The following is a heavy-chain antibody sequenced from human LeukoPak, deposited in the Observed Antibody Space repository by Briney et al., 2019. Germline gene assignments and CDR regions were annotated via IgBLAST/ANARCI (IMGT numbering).Heavy chain of an antibody. J-gene: IGHJ6*03. V-gene: IGHV3-7*01. D-gene: IGHD1-14*01. Sequence: GGSLRLSCAASGFTFSSYWMSWVRQAPGKGLVWVANIKQEGSEKYYVDSVKGRFTISRDNAENSLYLQMNSQRAEDTAVYYCARVLAHRYRYMDVWGKGTTVTVSS. CDR1: GFTFSSYW. CDR3: ARVLAHRYRYMDV. CDR2: IKQEGSEK.